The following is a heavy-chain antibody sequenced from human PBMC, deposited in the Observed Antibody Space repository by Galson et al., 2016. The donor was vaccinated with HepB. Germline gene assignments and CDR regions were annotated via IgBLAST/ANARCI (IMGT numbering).Heavy chain of an antibody. V-gene: IGHV1-46*02. J-gene: IGHJ4*02. Sequence: SVKVSCKASGYTFNTYYMHWFRQAPGQGLEWMGIVSPNFGSRNYAQKFQGRVSMTRDTSTSTVYMELSSLRSEDTALYFCARALTVVVAAETTRGYYDHWGQGTLVTVSS. D-gene: IGHD2-15*01. CDR2: VSPNFGSR. CDR3: ARALTVVVAAETTRGYYDH. CDR1: GYTFNTYY.